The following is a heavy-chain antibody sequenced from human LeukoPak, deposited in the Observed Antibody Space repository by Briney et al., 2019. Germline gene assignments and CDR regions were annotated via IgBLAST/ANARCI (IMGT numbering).Heavy chain of an antibody. CDR2: INPSGGST. Sequence: ASVKVSCKASGYTFTSYYMHWVRQAPGQGLEWMGIINPSGGSTSYAQKFQGRVTMTRDTSTSTVYMELSSLRSDDTAVYYCARRALFGDSGYDYNWFDPWGQGTLVTVSS. CDR1: GYTFTSYY. D-gene: IGHD5-12*01. J-gene: IGHJ5*02. CDR3: ARRALFGDSGYDYNWFDP. V-gene: IGHV1-46*01.